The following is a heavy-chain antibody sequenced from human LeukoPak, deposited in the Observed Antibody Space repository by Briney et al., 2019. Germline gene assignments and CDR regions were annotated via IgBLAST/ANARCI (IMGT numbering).Heavy chain of an antibody. CDR3: ARHGDIVATIGGWFDP. CDR2: IYYSGST. D-gene: IGHD5-12*01. J-gene: IGHJ5*02. V-gene: IGHV4-39*01. Sequence: SETLSLTCTVSGGSISSSSYYWGWIRQPPGKGLEWIGSIYYSGSTYYNPSLKSRVTISVDTSKNQFSLKLSSVTAADTAVYYCARHGDIVATIGGWFDPWGQGTLVTVSS. CDR1: GGSISSSSYY.